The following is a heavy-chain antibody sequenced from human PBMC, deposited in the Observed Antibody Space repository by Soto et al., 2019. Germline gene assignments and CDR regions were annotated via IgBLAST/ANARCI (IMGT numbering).Heavy chain of an antibody. CDR3: ARSRTTVTPSGFHH. Sequence: SETLSLTCTVSGGSVSGGSYYWNWIRQPPGKGLEWIGYIYFSGRTNYNPSLKSRVTISIDTSKNQFSLKLTSATAADTAVYYCARSRTTVTPSGFHHWGQGTLVTVSS. J-gene: IGHJ1*01. V-gene: IGHV4-61*01. D-gene: IGHD4-17*01. CDR2: IYFSGRT. CDR1: GGSVSGGSYY.